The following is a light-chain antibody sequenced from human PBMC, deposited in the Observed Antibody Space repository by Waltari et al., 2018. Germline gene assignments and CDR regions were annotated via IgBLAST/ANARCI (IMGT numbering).Light chain of an antibody. Sequence: EIVLTQSPGPLSLSLGERATLSCRASQSVSRALAWYQQKPGQAPRLLIYDASRRATGIPDRFSGSVSGTDFSLTITGLEPEDFAVYYCQHYVRLPATFGQGTKVEIK. J-gene: IGKJ1*01. CDR1: QSVSRA. CDR2: DAS. V-gene: IGKV3-20*01. CDR3: QHYVRLPAT.